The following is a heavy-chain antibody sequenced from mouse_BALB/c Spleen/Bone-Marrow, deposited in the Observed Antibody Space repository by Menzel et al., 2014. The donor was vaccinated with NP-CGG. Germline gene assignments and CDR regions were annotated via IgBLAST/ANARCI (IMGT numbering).Heavy chain of an antibody. D-gene: IGHD4-1*01. V-gene: IGHV14-3*02. CDR2: IDPANGNT. CDR3: ARWEYYAMDY. Sequence: EVKLMESGAELVKPGASVKLSCTASGFNVKDTYMHWVKQRPEQGLEWIGRIDPANGNTKYDPKFQGKATITADTSSNTAYLQLSSLTSEDTAAYYCARWEYYAMDYWGQGTSVTVSS. J-gene: IGHJ4*01. CDR1: GFNVKDTY.